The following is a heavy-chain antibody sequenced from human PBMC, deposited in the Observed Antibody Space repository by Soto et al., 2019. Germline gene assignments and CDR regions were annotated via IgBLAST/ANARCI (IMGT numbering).Heavy chain of an antibody. Sequence: GASVKVSCKASGYTFTGYYMHWVRQAPGQGLEWMGWINPNSGGTNYAQKFQGRVTMTRDTSISTAYMELSRLRSDDTAVYYCARDMVRGTGWFDPWGQGTLVTVSS. CDR2: INPNSGGT. CDR1: GYTFTGYY. CDR3: ARDMVRGTGWFDP. J-gene: IGHJ5*02. D-gene: IGHD3-10*01. V-gene: IGHV1-2*02.